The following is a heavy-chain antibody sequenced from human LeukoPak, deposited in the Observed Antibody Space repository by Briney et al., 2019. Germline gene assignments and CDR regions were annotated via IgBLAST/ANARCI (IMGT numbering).Heavy chain of an antibody. Sequence: SVKVSCKASGGTFSSDAFGWVRQAPGQGLEWMGRIIPILGLANYAPKFQGRVTITADTSTSTAYMELSSLKSEDTAVYYCCSRGFDYWGQGTLVTVSS. CDR2: IIPILGLA. J-gene: IGHJ4*02. CDR3: CSRGFDY. D-gene: IGHD6-13*01. CDR1: GGTFSSDA. V-gene: IGHV1-69*04.